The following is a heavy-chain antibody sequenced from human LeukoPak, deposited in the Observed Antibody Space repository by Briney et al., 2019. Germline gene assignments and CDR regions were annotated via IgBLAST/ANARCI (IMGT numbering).Heavy chain of an antibody. V-gene: IGHV4-4*07. CDR2: IYTSVST. CDR1: GGSISSYY. Sequence: SETLSLTCTVSGGSISSYYWSWIRQPAGKGLEWIGRIYTSVSTNYNPSLKSRVTMSVDTSKNQFSLKLSSVTAADTAVYYCARGRGGYYDSSGTMFDPWGQGTLVTVSS. D-gene: IGHD3-22*01. J-gene: IGHJ5*02. CDR3: ARGRGGYYDSSGTMFDP.